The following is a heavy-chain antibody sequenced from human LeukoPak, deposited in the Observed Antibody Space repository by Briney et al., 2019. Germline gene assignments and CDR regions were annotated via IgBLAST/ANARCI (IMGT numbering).Heavy chain of an antibody. V-gene: IGHV3-23*01. CDR2: ISGSGGST. D-gene: IGHD5-12*01. J-gene: IGHJ4*02. Sequence: PGGSLRLSCAASGFTFDDYAMHWVRQAPGKGLEWVSGISGSGGSTYYADSVKGRFTISRDNSKNTLYLQMNSLRAGDTAVYYCAKAGAYSGYGDYWGQGTLVTVSS. CDR3: AKAGAYSGYGDY. CDR1: GFTFDDYA.